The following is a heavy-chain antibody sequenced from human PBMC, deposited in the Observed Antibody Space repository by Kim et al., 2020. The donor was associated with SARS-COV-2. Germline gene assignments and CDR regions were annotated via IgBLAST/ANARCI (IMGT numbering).Heavy chain of an antibody. V-gene: IGHV4-34*01. CDR2: INHSGST. CDR1: GGSFSGYY. D-gene: IGHD4-17*01. CDR3: ASMRAPLTTRLSRPYYYY. J-gene: IGHJ6*03. Sequence: SETLSLTCAVYGGSFSGYYWSWIRQPPGKGLEWIGEINHSGSTNYNPSLKSRVTISVDTSKNQFSLKLSSVTAADTAVYYCASMRAPLTTRLSRPYYYY.